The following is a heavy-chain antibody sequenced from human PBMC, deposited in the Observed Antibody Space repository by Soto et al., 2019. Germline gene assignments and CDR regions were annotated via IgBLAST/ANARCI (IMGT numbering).Heavy chain of an antibody. CDR3: ASLGYCSSTSCAPSDYYYGMDV. V-gene: IGHV3-21*05. CDR1: GFTFSIYS. J-gene: IGHJ6*02. CDR2: IMPGSSHI. D-gene: IGHD2-2*01. Sequence: PGGSLRLSCAASGFTFSIYSMNWVRQAPGKGLEWVSYIMPGSSHIFYADSVKGRFTISRDNAKNSLYLQMNSLRAEDTAVYYCASLGYCSSTSCAPSDYYYGMDVWGQGTTVTVSS.